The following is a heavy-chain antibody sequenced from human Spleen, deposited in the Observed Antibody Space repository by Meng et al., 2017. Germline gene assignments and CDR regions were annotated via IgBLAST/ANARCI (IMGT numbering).Heavy chain of an antibody. CDR3: ARSRRSSGYYYAWFDP. D-gene: IGHD3-22*01. J-gene: IGHJ5*01. Sequence: ASVKVSCKACRYTFTGYYMHWVRQAPGQGLEWMGRINPNSGGTNYAQKFQGRVTMTRDTSISTAYMELSRLRSDDTAVYYCARSRRSSGYYYAWFDPWGQGNRVNVSS. V-gene: IGHV1-2*06. CDR2: INPNSGGT. CDR1: RYTFTGYY.